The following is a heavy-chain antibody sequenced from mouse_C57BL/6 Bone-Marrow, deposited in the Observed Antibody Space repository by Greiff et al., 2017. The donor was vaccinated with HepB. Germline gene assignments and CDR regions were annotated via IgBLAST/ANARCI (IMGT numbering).Heavy chain of an antibody. D-gene: IGHD4-1*01. CDR3: TRTGSYFDY. V-gene: IGHV1-15*01. Sequence: QVQLKESGAELVRPGASVTLSCKASGYTFTDYEMHWVKQTPVHGLEWIGAIDPETGGTAYNQKFKGKAILTADQSSSTAYMELRSLTSEDSAVYYCTRTGSYFDYWGQGTTLTVSS. CDR1: GYTFTDYE. CDR2: IDPETGGT. J-gene: IGHJ2*01.